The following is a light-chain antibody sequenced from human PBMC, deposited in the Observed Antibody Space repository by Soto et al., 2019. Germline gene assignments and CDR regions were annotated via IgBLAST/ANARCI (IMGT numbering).Light chain of an antibody. CDR1: QSVSSSY. CDR2: GAS. CDR3: QQYDKWPPT. Sequence: EIVLTPSPGTLSLSPGERATLSCRASQSVSSSYLAWYQQKPGQAPRLLIYGASTRATGIPVRFSGSGSGTEFTLTISSLQSEDFAVYYCQQYDKWPPTFGQGTKVDIK. V-gene: IGKV3-15*01. J-gene: IGKJ1*01.